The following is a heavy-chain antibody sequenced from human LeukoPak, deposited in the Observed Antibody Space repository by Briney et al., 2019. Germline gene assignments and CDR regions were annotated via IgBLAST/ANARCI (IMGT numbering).Heavy chain of an antibody. CDR1: GLTLSNYG. J-gene: IGHJ4*02. CDR3: AKRGVVIRVILVGFHKEAYYFDS. CDR2: ISGSAGGT. Sequence: PGGSLRLSCEVSGLTLSNYGMSWVRQAPGKGLEWVAGISGSAGGTNYADSVKGRFTISRDNSKNTLHLQMNRLRAEDTAVYFCAKRGVVIRVILVGFHKEAYYFDSWGQGALVTVSS. V-gene: IGHV3-23*01. D-gene: IGHD3-22*01.